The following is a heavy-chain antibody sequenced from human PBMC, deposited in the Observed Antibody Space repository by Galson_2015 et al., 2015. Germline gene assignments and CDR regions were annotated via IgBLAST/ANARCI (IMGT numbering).Heavy chain of an antibody. CDR2: IIPIFGTA. J-gene: IGHJ4*02. V-gene: IGHV1-69*13. CDR1: GGTFSSYA. Sequence: SVKVSCKASGGTFSSYAISWVRQAPGQGLEWMGGIIPIFGTANYAQKFQGRVTITADESTSTAYMELSSLRSEDTAVYYCARDPNIVKFVAATHQGVASWGQGTLVPVSS. D-gene: IGHD2-15*01. CDR3: ARDPNIVKFVAATHQGVAS.